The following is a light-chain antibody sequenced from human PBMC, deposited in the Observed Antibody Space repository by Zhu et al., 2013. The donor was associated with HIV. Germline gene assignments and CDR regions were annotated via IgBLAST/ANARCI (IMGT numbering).Light chain of an antibody. CDR1: SGHTNYG. CDR2: LNTDGSH. Sequence: QLVLTQSPSASASLGASVKLTCTLTSGHTNYGIAWHQVQPGKGPRYLMKLNTDGSHRKGDGMPDRFSGSSSGAEYYLTISSLQPEDEADYYCTSYTTSTTLVFGGGTKLTVL. V-gene: IGLV4-69*01. J-gene: IGLJ3*02. CDR3: TSYTTSTTLV.